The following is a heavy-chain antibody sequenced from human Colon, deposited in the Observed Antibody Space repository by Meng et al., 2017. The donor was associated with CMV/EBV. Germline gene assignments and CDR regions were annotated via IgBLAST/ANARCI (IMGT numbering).Heavy chain of an antibody. D-gene: IGHD6-13*01. CDR3: AATLGYSSSWRNWFDP. J-gene: IGHJ5*02. CDR1: GFTFSSYA. CDR2: ISGSGGST. V-gene: IGHV3-23*01. Sequence: GESLKISCAASGFTFSSYAMSWVRQAPGKGLEWVSAISGSGGSTYYADSVKGRFTISRDNSKNTLYLQMKSLRAEDTAVYYCAATLGYSSSWRNWFDPWGQGTLVTVSS.